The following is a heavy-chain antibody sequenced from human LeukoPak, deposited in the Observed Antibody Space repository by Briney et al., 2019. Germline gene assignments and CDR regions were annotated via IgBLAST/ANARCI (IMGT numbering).Heavy chain of an antibody. V-gene: IGHV3-7*03. J-gene: IGHJ4*02. CDR1: GFTFSSYW. CDR2: IKQDGGEK. D-gene: IGHD6-19*01. CDR3: AREWEDSSGWSFDY. Sequence: GGSLRLSCAASGFTFSSYWMGWVRQGPGKGLEWGANIKQDGGEKYYVDSVKGRFTMSRDNAKNSLYLQMNSLRAEDTAVSYCAREWEDSSGWSFDYWGQGTLVTVSS.